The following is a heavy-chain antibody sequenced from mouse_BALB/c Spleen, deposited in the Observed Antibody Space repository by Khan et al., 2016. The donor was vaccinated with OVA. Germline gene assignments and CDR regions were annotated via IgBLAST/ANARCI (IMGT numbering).Heavy chain of an antibody. Sequence: EVELVESGGDLVKPGGSLKLSCAASGFTFSTFAMSWVRQTPEKRLEWVATISSDGDYTYYPDNVTGRFTISRDNAKNTLYLQMSSLRSEDTAMYYCARPPYGNFAYWGQGTLVTVSA. CDR1: GFTFSTFA. D-gene: IGHD2-1*01. CDR2: ISSDGDYT. J-gene: IGHJ3*01. V-gene: IGHV5-9-3*01. CDR3: ARPPYGNFAY.